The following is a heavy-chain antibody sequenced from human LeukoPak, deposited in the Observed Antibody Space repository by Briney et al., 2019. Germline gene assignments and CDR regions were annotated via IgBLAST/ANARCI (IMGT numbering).Heavy chain of an antibody. V-gene: IGHV1-46*01. CDR1: GYTFTSYY. CDR2: INPSGGST. CDR3: ARDFLSGRNYFDY. Sequence: ASVKVSCKASGYTFTSYYMHWVRQAPGQGLEWMGIINPSGGSTSNAQKFQGRGTMTRDTSTSTVYMELSSLRSEDTAVYYYARDFLSGRNYFDYWGQGTLVTVSS. D-gene: IGHD1-26*01. J-gene: IGHJ4*02.